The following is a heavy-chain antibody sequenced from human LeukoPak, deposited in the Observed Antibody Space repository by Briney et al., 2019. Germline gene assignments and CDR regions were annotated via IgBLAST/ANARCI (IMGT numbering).Heavy chain of an antibody. CDR3: ARGSGSDS. CDR2: IYHSGTT. V-gene: IGHV4-38-2*02. D-gene: IGHD5-12*01. Sequence: SETLSLTCSVSGFSISSGYFWGWIRQPPGKGLEWIGSIYHSGTTYYNPSLESRVTISVDTSKNQFSLKLSSVTAADTAVYYCARGSGSDSWGQGTLVTVSS. J-gene: IGHJ4*02. CDR1: GFSISSGYF.